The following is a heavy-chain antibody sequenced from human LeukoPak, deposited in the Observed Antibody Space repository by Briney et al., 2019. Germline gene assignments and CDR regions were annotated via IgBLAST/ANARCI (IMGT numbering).Heavy chain of an antibody. CDR1: GFTFSNHG. V-gene: IGHV3-53*01. Sequence: GGTLRLSCAAYGFTFSNHGMDWVRQAPGKGLEWVSLIYSGSSTYYADSVRGRFTISRDNSKNTLYLQMNSLRAEDTAVYYCARVLSGSGSLYYYYYYMDVWGKGTTVTISS. CDR2: IYSGSST. D-gene: IGHD6-19*01. J-gene: IGHJ6*03. CDR3: ARVLSGSGSLYYYYYYMDV.